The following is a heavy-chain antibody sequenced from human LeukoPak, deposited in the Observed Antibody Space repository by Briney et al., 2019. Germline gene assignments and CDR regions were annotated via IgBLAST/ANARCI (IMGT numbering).Heavy chain of an antibody. D-gene: IGHD6-6*01. J-gene: IGHJ5*02. V-gene: IGHV1-69*02. CDR2: IIPILGIA. Sequence: SVKVSCKASGGTFSSYTISWVRQAPGQGLEWMGRIIPILGIANYAQKFQGRVTITADKSTSTAYMELSSLRSEDTAVYHCARASIAARHWFDPWGQGTLVTVSS. CDR3: ARASIAARHWFDP. CDR1: GGTFSSYT.